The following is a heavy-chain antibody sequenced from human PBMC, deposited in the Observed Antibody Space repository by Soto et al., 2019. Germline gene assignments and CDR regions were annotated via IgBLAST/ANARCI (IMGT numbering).Heavy chain of an antibody. CDR3: ARDPRRDGYNYLAYYYGMDV. Sequence: SVKVSCKASGGTFSSYAISWVRQAPGQGLEWMGGIIPIFGTANYAQKFQGRVTITADESTSTAYMELSSLRSEDTAVYYCARDPRRDGYNYLAYYYGMDVWGQGTTVTVSS. J-gene: IGHJ6*02. V-gene: IGHV1-69*13. D-gene: IGHD5-12*01. CDR1: GGTFSSYA. CDR2: IIPIFGTA.